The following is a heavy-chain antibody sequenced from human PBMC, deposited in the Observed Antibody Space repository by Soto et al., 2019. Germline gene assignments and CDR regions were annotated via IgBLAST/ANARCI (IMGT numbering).Heavy chain of an antibody. CDR2: TYFRSKWYN. D-gene: IGHD5-12*01. Sequence: PSQTLSLTCAISGDSVSSNTAPWNWIRQSLSRGLEWLGRTYFRSKWYNDYAVSVKSRIIINPDTSNNQFSLQLNSVTPEDTAVYFCAKGDNLGPKTGYAFDPWGQGIMVTVSS. CDR1: GDSVSSNTAP. CDR3: AKGDNLGPKTGYAFDP. V-gene: IGHV6-1*01. J-gene: IGHJ5*02.